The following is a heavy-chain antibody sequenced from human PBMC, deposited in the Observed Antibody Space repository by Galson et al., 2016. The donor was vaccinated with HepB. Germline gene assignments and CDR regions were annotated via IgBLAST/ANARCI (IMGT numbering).Heavy chain of an antibody. CDR1: GFNFGSYA. CDR2: ISGSGLKT. Sequence: SLRLSCAGSGFNFGSYAMSWFRQAPGKGLEWVSAISGSGLKTHYADSVQGRFIISRENSMSTVYLQMTSLRDEDTAIYFCAKETGQSVAGPFESWDQGALVTVSS. D-gene: IGHD6-19*01. V-gene: IGHV3-23*01. J-gene: IGHJ4*02. CDR3: AKETGQSVAGPFES.